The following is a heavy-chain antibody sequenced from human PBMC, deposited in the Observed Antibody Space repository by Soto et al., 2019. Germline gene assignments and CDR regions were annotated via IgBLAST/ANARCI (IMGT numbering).Heavy chain of an antibody. CDR1: GDTSTIYY. D-gene: IGHD3-22*01. J-gene: IGHJ5*01. Sequence: PSETLSLTCTVSGDTSTIYYWAWIRQAPGKGLEWIGHIHNSGTSTHNPSLDGRVTISIDMSKKQFSLKLTSLTSADTAVYYCARDFYDSVGYTWFDSWSQGTLVTVSS. CDR3: ARDFYDSVGYTWFDS. V-gene: IGHV4-59*01. CDR2: IHNSGTS.